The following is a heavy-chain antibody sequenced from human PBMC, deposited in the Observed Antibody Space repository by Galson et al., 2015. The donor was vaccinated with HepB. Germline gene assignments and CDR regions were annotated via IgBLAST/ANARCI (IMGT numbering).Heavy chain of an antibody. Sequence: CAISGDSVSTNRVAWDWIRQSPSRGLEWLGRTYYRSKWYNDYAVSVKSRITINPDTSKSQFSLQLKSVTPEDTAVYHCARSPTSAVAVAGYFDYWGQGTLVTVSA. CDR3: ARSPTSAVAVAGYFDY. CDR1: GDSVSTNRVA. D-gene: IGHD6-19*01. V-gene: IGHV6-1*01. J-gene: IGHJ4*02. CDR2: TYYRSKWYN.